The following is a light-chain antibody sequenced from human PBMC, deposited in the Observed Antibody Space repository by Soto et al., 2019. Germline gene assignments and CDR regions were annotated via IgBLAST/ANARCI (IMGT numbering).Light chain of an antibody. Sequence: EIVLTQSPGTLSLSPGERATLSCRASQTVRNNYLAWYQQKPGQAPRLLIYDASSRATGIPDRFSGGGSGREFTTDISSLKTEDYAVYYCQQFSRHQLTFGGGTKVDIK. V-gene: IGKV3-20*01. CDR2: DAS. CDR1: QTVRNNY. J-gene: IGKJ4*01. CDR3: QQFSRHQLT.